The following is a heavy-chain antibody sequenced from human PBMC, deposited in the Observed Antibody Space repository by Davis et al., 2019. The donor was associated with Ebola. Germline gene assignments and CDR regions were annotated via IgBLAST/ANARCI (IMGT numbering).Heavy chain of an antibody. CDR2: ISSSGSTI. D-gene: IGHD3-3*01. J-gene: IGHJ4*02. CDR1: GFTFSDYY. CDR3: ARDLFWSGGDY. V-gene: IGHV3-11*04. Sequence: GESLKISCAASGFTFSDYYMSWIRQAPGKGLEWVSYISSSGSTIYYADSVKGRFTISRDNAKNSLYLQMNSLRAEDTAVYYCARDLFWSGGDYWGQGTLVTVSS.